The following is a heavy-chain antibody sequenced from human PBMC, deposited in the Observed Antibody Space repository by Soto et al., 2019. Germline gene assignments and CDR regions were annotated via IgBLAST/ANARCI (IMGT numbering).Heavy chain of an antibody. CDR1: GDSITSSSYS. CDR2: MSYSGCT. D-gene: IGHD3-10*01. J-gene: IGHJ4*02. CDR3: ARQPFDGSDCFYY. V-gene: IGHV4-39*01. Sequence: QLQLQESGPGLVKPSDTLSLTCTVSGDSITSSSYSWGWIRQPPGKGLEWIGTMSYSGCTYYNPSLKSRVTIPVETSGIHFSLKLISVTAADTAVYYCARQPFDGSDCFYYWGQGTLVPVSS.